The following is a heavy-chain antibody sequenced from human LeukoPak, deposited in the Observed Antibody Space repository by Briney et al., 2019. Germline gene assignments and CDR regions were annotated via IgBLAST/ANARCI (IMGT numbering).Heavy chain of an antibody. Sequence: PSETLSLTCTVSGDSISNGVKYWSWIRQHPGRGLEWIGYIYHSGRSYYNPSLKSRITMSVDTSKNQFSLNLSSVTAADTAVYYCARDQVECTGGTCQSRVGFVFWGQGTLVTVSS. D-gene: IGHD2-8*02. J-gene: IGHJ4*02. CDR2: IYHSGRS. CDR1: GDSISNGVKY. V-gene: IGHV4-31*03. CDR3: ARDQVECTGGTCQSRVGFVF.